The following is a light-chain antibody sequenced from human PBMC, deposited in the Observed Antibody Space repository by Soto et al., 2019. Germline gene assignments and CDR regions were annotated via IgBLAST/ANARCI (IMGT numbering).Light chain of an antibody. J-gene: IGKJ1*01. CDR2: AAS. Sequence: DIQMTQSPSSLSASVGDRVTITCRASQGISNYLAWYQQKPGKVPKLLIYAASTLQSGVPSRFSGSGSGTDFALTISSLQPADVATYYCQKYNRAPGTFGQGTNVEIK. CDR1: QGISNY. V-gene: IGKV1-27*01. CDR3: QKYNRAPGT.